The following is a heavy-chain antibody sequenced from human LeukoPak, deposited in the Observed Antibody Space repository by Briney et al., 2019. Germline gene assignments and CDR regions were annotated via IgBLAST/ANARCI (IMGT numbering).Heavy chain of an antibody. CDR2: IIPILGIA. D-gene: IGHD4-17*01. Sequence: ASVKVSCKASGGTFSSYAISWVRQAPGQGLEWMGRIIPILGIANYAQKFQGRVTITADKSTSTAYMELRSLRSDDTAVYYCADVRHDYGDAFDIWGQGTMVTVSS. CDR3: ADVRHDYGDAFDI. CDR1: GGTFSSYA. J-gene: IGHJ3*02. V-gene: IGHV1-69*04.